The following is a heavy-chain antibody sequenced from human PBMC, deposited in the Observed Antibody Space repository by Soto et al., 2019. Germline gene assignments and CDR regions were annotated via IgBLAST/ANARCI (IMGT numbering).Heavy chain of an antibody. D-gene: IGHD3-10*01. J-gene: IGHJ2*01. V-gene: IGHV4-59*01. CDR2: MHYSGST. Sequence: QVQLQESGPILVKPSETLSLTCTVSGGSISGNYWNWIRQPPGKGLEWIAYMHYSGSTKYNPSLKSRIATSVDTSKNQLSLKLTSVTAADTAVYYCARSGRELLNWNFDLWGRGTLVSVSS. CDR3: ARSGRELLNWNFDL. CDR1: GGSISGNY.